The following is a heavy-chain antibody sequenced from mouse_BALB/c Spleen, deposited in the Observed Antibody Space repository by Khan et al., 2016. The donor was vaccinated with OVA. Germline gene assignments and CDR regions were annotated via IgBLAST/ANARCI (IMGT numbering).Heavy chain of an antibody. J-gene: IGHJ2*01. D-gene: IGHD1-1*01. CDR2: ISSGGSYT. Sequence: EVELVESGGGLVKPGGSLKFSCAAAGFTFSNYAMSWVRQTPEKRLEWVATISSGGSYTYYPDSVKGRFTIARDNAKNTLYLQMSSLRSEDTAMYFGIRTPGYYGSYDFDYWGQGTTLTVSS. CDR1: GFTFSNYA. CDR3: IRTPGYYGSYDFDY. V-gene: IGHV5-9-3*01.